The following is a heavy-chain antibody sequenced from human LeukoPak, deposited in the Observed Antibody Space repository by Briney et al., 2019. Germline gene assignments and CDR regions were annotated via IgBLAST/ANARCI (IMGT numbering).Heavy chain of an antibody. CDR1: GFTFDDYA. V-gene: IGHV3-9*03. CDR2: ISWNSGSI. Sequence: PGGSLTLSCAASGFTFDDYAMHWVRQAPGKGLEWVSGISWNSGSIGYTYLMTGRFTIARDNAKNSLFLQMNSLRAEDMALYYCAKDEFVASDFTGAFDIWGQGTMVTVSS. D-gene: IGHD2-8*02. CDR3: AKDEFVASDFTGAFDI. J-gene: IGHJ3*02.